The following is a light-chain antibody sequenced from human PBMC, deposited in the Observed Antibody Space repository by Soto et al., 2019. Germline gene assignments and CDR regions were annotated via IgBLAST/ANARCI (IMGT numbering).Light chain of an antibody. CDR1: SSDVGAYNY. CDR3: CSYAGTYTYV. Sequence: QSALTQPRSVSGSPGQSVTISCTGTSSDVGAYNYVSWYQQHPGKAPELMIYDVSTRPSGVPDRFSGSKSGNTASLTISGLQAEDEADYYCCSYAGTYTYVFGTGTKLTVL. V-gene: IGLV2-11*01. CDR2: DVS. J-gene: IGLJ1*01.